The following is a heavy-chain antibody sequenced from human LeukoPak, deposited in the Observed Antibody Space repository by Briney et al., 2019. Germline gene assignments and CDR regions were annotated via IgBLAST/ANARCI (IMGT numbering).Heavy chain of an antibody. J-gene: IGHJ4*02. CDR3: ARGGYQLLPLDY. D-gene: IGHD2-2*01. V-gene: IGHV4-59*12. CDR1: GGSISRYY. CDR2: IDDSGNT. Sequence: SETLSLTCTVSGGSISRYYWSWIRRPPGKGLEWIGYIDDSGNTNYNPSLKSQVTISVDKSKNQFSLKLSSVTAADTAVYYCARGGYQLLPLDYWGQGTLVTVSS.